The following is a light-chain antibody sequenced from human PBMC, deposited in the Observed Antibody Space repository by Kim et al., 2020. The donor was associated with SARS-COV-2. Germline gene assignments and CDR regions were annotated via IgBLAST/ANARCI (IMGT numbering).Light chain of an antibody. J-gene: IGLJ3*02. Sequence: GTLGRTGRITWGGNNKGSKKVHWYQQEPGQAPVLVIYSDSNRAAGSPERFSGSNSGNTANLTISRAQAGEEGGYYCQVWDSSTWVFGGGTQLPVL. V-gene: IGLV3-9*01. CDR1: NKGSKK. CDR3: QVWDSSTWV. CDR2: SDS.